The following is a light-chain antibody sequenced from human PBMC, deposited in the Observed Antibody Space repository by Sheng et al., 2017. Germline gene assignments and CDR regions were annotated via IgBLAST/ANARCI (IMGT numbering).Light chain of an antibody. V-gene: IGLV3-25*03. CDR1: ALPKQY. Sequence: SYELTQPPSVSVSPGQTARITCSGDALPKQYAYWYQQKPGQAPLLLIYKDTEKASGIPERFSGSTSGTTVTLTISGVQAEDEADYHCQSADSSGDYVVFGGGTKLTVL. CDR2: KDT. J-gene: IGLJ2*01. CDR3: QSADSSGDYVV.